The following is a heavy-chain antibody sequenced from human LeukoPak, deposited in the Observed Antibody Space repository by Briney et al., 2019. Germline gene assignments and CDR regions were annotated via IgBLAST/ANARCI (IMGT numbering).Heavy chain of an antibody. CDR3: ARDRHYYGSGILGY. J-gene: IGHJ4*02. Sequence: SVKVSCKASGGTFSSYAISWVRQAPGQGLEWMGGIIPIFGTANYAQKFQGRVTITADESTSTAYMELSSLRSEDTAVYYCARDRHYYGSGILGYWGQGTLVTVSS. CDR1: GGTFSSYA. D-gene: IGHD3-10*01. CDR2: IIPIFGTA. V-gene: IGHV1-69*01.